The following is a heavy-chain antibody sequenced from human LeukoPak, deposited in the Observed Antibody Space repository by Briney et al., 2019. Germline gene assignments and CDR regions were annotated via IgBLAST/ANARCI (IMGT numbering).Heavy chain of an antibody. CDR2: IKLDGSEK. J-gene: IGHJ4*02. Sequence: GGSLRLSCAASGFIFSNYWMSWVRQAPGKGLECVATIKLDGSEKYYVDSVKGRFTTSRDNTKNSLYLQMNSLRAEDTGVYYCARDVLVRPLRYYFDFWGQGALVTVSS. D-gene: IGHD1-1*01. V-gene: IGHV3-7*01. CDR1: GFIFSNYW. CDR3: ARDVLVRPLRYYFDF.